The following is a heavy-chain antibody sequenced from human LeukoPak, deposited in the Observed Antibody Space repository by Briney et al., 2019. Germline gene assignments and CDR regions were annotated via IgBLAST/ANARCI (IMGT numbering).Heavy chain of an antibody. CDR3: ARTRSYYYGMDV. Sequence: GGSLRLSCAASGFTVSINYMSWVRQAPGKGLEWVSVIYSGGSTYYADSVKGRFTISRDNSKNTLYLQMNSLRAEDKAVYYCARTRSYYYGMDVWGQGTTVTVSS. CDR2: IYSGGST. J-gene: IGHJ6*02. CDR1: GFTVSINY. D-gene: IGHD5-24*01. V-gene: IGHV3-66*01.